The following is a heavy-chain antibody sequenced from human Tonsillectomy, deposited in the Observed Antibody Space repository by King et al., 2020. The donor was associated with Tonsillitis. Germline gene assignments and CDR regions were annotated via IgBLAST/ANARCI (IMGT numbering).Heavy chain of an antibody. Sequence: VQLVESGGGLVQPGGSLRLSCAASGFTLSSSWMSWVRQAPGKGLEWVANIKEDGSEKYYVDSVKGRFTISRDNAKNSLYLQMNSLRAEDTAVYYCAIGGTWYPGPWGQGTLVTVSS. CDR2: IKEDGSEK. CDR1: GFTLSSSW. CDR3: AIGGTWYPGP. V-gene: IGHV3-7*03. J-gene: IGHJ5*02. D-gene: IGHD1-1*01.